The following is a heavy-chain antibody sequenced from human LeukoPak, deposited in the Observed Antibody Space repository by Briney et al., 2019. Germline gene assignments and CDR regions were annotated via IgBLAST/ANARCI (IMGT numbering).Heavy chain of an antibody. CDR3: ARASMVRGVIGYYYYYMDV. Sequence: RASVKVSCKASGYTFTSYYMHWVRQAPRQGLEWMGIINPSGGSTSYAQKFQGRVTMTRDMSTSTVYMELSSLRSEDTAVYYCARASMVRGVIGYYYYYMDVWGKGTTVTVSS. CDR1: GYTFTSYY. D-gene: IGHD3-10*01. CDR2: INPSGGST. V-gene: IGHV1-46*01. J-gene: IGHJ6*03.